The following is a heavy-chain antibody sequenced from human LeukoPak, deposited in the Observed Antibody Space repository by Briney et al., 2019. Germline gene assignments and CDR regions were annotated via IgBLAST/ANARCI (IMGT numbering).Heavy chain of an antibody. V-gene: IGHV4-39*01. CDR3: VRLFYYDSSGPPS. D-gene: IGHD3-22*01. J-gene: IGHJ5*02. CDR1: RDSIRSSNYY. CDR2: IYYSGST. Sequence: SETLSLTCSLLRDSIRSSNYYWGWTRQPPGKGLEWFGSIYYSGSTYYNPSLEGRGTMSIDTSNNQLSLKLTSATATDTAVYYCVRLFYYDSSGPPSWGQGTLVTVAS.